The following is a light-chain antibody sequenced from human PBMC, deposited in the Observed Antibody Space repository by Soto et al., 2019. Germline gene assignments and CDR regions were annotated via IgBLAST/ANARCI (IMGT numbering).Light chain of an antibody. CDR1: QSVSTSY. CDR2: GAS. J-gene: IGKJ4*01. V-gene: IGKV3-20*01. CDR3: QQCGSSPLT. Sequence: EIVLTQSPSTLSLSPGERATLSCRASQSVSTSYLAWYQQKPGQAPSLLIYGASSRATGIPDRFSGSGSGTDFTLTISRLEPEDFAVYYCQQCGSSPLTFGGGTKVEIK.